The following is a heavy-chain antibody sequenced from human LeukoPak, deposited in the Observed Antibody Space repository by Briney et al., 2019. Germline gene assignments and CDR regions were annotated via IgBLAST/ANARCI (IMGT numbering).Heavy chain of an antibody. D-gene: IGHD1-14*01. V-gene: IGHV4-59*01. CDR3: GRHHNYYYMDV. Sequence: SETLSLTCSVSGASISSYYWSWIRQPPGKGLEWIAYIYYSGSTNYNPSLKSRVTISVDTSKNQFSLKLSSVTAADTAVYYCGRHHNYYYMDVWGKGTTVTVSS. J-gene: IGHJ6*03. CDR2: IYYSGST. CDR1: GASISSYY.